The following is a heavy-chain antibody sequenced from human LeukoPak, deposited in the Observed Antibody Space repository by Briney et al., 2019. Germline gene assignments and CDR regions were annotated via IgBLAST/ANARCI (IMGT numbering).Heavy chain of an antibody. CDR3: TTDPSY. V-gene: IGHV3-15*01. J-gene: IGHJ4*02. CDR2: IKYKGEGRTI. CDR1: GFTFKNAW. Sequence: GGSLRLSCAASGFTFKNAWMSWVRQAPAKGPEWVACIKYKGEGRTIDYAASVRGRFTISRDDSRDAVYLQMNSLIVDDSAVYYCTTDPSYWGQGSLVTVSS.